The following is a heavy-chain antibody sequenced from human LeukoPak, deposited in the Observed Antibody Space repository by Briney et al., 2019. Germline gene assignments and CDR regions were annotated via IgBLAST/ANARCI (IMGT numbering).Heavy chain of an antibody. CDR3: ARHEDWSGYYGAFDI. CDR1: GFTFSIYW. Sequence: PGGSLRLSCAASGFTFSIYWMHWVRQAPGKGLVWVSRINSDGSSTSYADSVKGRFTISRDNAKNTLYLQMNSLRAEDTAVYYCARHEDWSGYYGAFDIWGQGTMVTVSS. D-gene: IGHD3-3*01. J-gene: IGHJ3*02. CDR2: INSDGSST. V-gene: IGHV3-74*01.